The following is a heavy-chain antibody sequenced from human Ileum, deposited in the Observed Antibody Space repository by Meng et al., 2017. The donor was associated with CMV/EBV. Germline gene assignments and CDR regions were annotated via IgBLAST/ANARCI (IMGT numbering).Heavy chain of an antibody. D-gene: IGHD3-3*01. Sequence: GGSLRLSCAASGFTFSSYSMNWVRQAPGKGLEWVSYISSSSSTIYYADSVKGRFTISRENAKNSLYLKMNSLRAEDTAVYYCARDTRRFLEWLSFDYWGQGTLVTVSS. CDR2: ISSSSSTI. CDR1: GFTFSSYS. J-gene: IGHJ4*02. CDR3: ARDTRRFLEWLSFDY. V-gene: IGHV3-48*04.